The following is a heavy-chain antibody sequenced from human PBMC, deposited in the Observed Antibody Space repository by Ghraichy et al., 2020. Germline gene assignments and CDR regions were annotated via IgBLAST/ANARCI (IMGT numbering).Heavy chain of an antibody. V-gene: IGHV4-4*02. J-gene: IGHJ5*02. CDR1: GGSISSSNW. Sequence: SETLSLTCAVSGGSISSSNWWSWVRQPPGKGLEWIGEIYHSGSTNYNPSLKSRVTISVDKSKNQFSLKLSSVTAADTAVYYCASRGVRGVDWFDPWGQGTLVTVSS. CDR2: IYHSGST. D-gene: IGHD3-10*01. CDR3: ASRGVRGVDWFDP.